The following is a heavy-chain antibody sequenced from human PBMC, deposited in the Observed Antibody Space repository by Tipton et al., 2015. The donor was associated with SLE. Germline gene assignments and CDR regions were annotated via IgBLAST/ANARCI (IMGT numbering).Heavy chain of an antibody. CDR1: GASFSGYY. Sequence: TLSLTCAVSGASFSGYYWSWIRQPPGKGLEWIGEINHSGSTNYNPSLKSRVVISVDTSKTQFSLNLTSMSAADTAVYFCARNSFRQRFDSCGQGILVTVSS. D-gene: IGHD6-25*01. J-gene: IGHJ4*02. CDR3: ARNSFRQRFDS. CDR2: INHSGST. V-gene: IGHV4-34*01.